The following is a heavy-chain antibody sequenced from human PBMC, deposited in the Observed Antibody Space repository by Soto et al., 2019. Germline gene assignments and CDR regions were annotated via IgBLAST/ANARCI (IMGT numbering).Heavy chain of an antibody. CDR2: ISHDGSNK. CDR3: AKVSDYYDSSGYDY. J-gene: IGHJ4*02. CDR1: GFTFSSYG. V-gene: IGHV3-30*18. D-gene: IGHD3-22*01. Sequence: GGSLRLSCAASGFTFSSYGMHWVRQAPGKGLEWVAVISHDGSNKYYADSVKGRFTISRDNSKNTLYLQMNSLRAEDTAVYYCAKVSDYYDSSGYDYWGQGTLVTVSS.